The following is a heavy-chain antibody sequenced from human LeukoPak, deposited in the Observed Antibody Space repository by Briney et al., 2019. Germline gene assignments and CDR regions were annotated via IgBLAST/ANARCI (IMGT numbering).Heavy chain of an antibody. CDR3: ARSSYSSSSSV. CDR2: ISGSGAST. CDR1: GFTFSTNA. J-gene: IGHJ3*01. Sequence: GGSLRLSCLTSGFTFSTNAMSWVRQAPGKGLEWISGISGSGASTYYADSVTGRFTISRDNAKNSLYLQINSLRAEDTAVYYCARSSYSSSSSVWGQGTMVTASS. D-gene: IGHD6-6*01. V-gene: IGHV3-23*01.